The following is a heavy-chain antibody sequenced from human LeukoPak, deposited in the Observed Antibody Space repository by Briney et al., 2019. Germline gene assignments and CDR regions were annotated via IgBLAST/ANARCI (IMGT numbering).Heavy chain of an antibody. D-gene: IGHD3-22*01. Sequence: SETLSLTCTVSGDSISSTSSYWGWIRQPPGKGLEWIGSAYYSGSTYYNPSLKSRVTISVDTSKNQFSLKLSSVTAADTAVYYCARDLGSYYDSSGYFDYWGQGTLVTVSS. CDR3: ARDLGSYYDSSGYFDY. CDR1: GDSISSTSSY. J-gene: IGHJ4*02. CDR2: AYYSGST. V-gene: IGHV4-39*07.